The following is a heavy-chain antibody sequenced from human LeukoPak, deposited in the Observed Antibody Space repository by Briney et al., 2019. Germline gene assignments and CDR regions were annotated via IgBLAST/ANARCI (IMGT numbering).Heavy chain of an antibody. V-gene: IGHV3-30*02. J-gene: IGHJ4*02. D-gene: IGHD6-13*01. CDR2: IRYDGSDK. CDR3: AKEGGAAAGGFDY. Sequence: GGSLRLSCAASGFSFTSYGMHWVRQAPGKGMEWVAFIRYDGSDKYYADSVKGRFTISRDNAKNSLYLQMNSLRAEDMALYYCAKEGGAAAGGFDYWGQGTLVTVSS. CDR1: GFSFTSYG.